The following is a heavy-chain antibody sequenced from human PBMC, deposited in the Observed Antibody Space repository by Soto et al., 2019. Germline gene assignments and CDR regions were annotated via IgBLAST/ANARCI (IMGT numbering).Heavy chain of an antibody. J-gene: IGHJ5*02. CDR1: GFTFSSYA. CDR3: AKDLYCSSTSCLVLDP. V-gene: IGHV3-23*01. D-gene: IGHD2-2*01. Sequence: EVQLLESGGGLVQPGGSLRLSCAASGFTFSSYAMSWVRQAPGKGLEWVSAISGSGGSTYYADSVKGRFTISRDNSKNTLYQQMDSLRAEDTAVYYCAKDLYCSSTSCLVLDPWGQGTLVTVSS. CDR2: ISGSGGST.